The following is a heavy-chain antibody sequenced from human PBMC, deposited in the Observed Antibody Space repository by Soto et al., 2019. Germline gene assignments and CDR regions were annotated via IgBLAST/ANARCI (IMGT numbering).Heavy chain of an antibody. D-gene: IGHD6-13*01. CDR3: ARDLGPSSTHYLYGMDV. CDR2: INHSGST. J-gene: IGHJ6*02. Sequence: PSETLSLTCAVYGGSFSGYYWSWIRQPPGKGLEWIGEINHSGSTNYNPSLKSRVTISVDTSKNQFSLKLSSVTAADTAVYYCARDLGPSSTHYLYGMDVWGQGTTVTVSS. V-gene: IGHV4-34*09. CDR1: GGSFSGYY.